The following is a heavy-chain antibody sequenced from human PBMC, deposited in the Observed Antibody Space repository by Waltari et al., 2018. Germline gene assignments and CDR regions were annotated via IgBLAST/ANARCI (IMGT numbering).Heavy chain of an antibody. CDR1: GFTFSSYG. Sequence: QVQLVESGGGVVQPGGSLRLSCAASGFTFSSYGMHWVRQAPGKGLEWVAFIRYDGSNKYYADSVKGRFTISRDNSKNTLYLQMNSLRAEDTAVYYCAKNSIRSIAARPDYWGQGTLVTVSS. J-gene: IGHJ4*02. CDR3: AKNSIRSIAARPDY. V-gene: IGHV3-30*02. CDR2: IRYDGSNK. D-gene: IGHD6-6*01.